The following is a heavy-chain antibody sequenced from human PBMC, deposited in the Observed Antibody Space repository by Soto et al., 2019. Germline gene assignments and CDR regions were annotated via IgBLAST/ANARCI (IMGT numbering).Heavy chain of an antibody. D-gene: IGHD1-26*01. V-gene: IGHV3-66*01. J-gene: IGHJ3*02. CDR1: GLSVRINF. CDR3: AKGRVGARPAFDI. CDR2: IYSGGST. Sequence: AGSLKISSAASGLSVRINFMSWVLQAQGKGLEWVSVIYSGGSTYYADSVKGRFTISRDNSKNTLYLQMNSLRAEDTAVYYCAKGRVGARPAFDIWAQGPMVT.